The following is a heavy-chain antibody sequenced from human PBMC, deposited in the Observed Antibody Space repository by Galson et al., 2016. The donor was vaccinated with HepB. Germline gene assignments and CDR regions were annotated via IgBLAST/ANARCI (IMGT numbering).Heavy chain of an antibody. CDR2: INAANGKT. J-gene: IGHJ4*02. Sequence: SVKVSCKASGYIFANYTLHWVRQAPRQSLEWMGWINAANGKTRYSQEFQGRLTITRDSSTSTAYMELSSLRSEDTAVYFCARKGPGPFDYWGQGTLVTVSS. CDR1: GYIFANYT. D-gene: IGHD1-14*01. CDR3: ARKGPGPFDY. V-gene: IGHV1-3*01.